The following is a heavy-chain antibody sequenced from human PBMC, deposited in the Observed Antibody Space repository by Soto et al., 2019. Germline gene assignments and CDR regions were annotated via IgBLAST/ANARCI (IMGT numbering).Heavy chain of an antibody. V-gene: IGHV2-5*02. Sequence: KSGPTLVNPTQTLTLTCTFSGFSLSTSGVGVGWIRQPPGKALEWLALIYWDDDKRYSPSLKSRLTITKDTSKNQVVLTMTNMEPVDTATYFCACRIPYYGDYSFDYWGQGTLVTVSS. CDR1: GFSLSTSGVG. D-gene: IGHD4-17*01. CDR3: ACRIPYYGDYSFDY. CDR2: IYWDDDK. J-gene: IGHJ4*02.